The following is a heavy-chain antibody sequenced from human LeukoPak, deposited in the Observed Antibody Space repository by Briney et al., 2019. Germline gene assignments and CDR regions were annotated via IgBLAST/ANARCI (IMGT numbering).Heavy chain of an antibody. CDR2: INHSGST. Sequence: SETLSLTCAVYGGSFSGYYWSWFRQPPGKGLEWVGEINHSGSTNYNPSLKSRVTISVDTSKTQFSLKLSSVTAADTAVYYCARGPPQLRYFDWLLSNDAFDIWGQGTMITVSS. CDR3: ARGPPQLRYFDWLLSNDAFDI. CDR1: GGSFSGYY. D-gene: IGHD3-9*01. J-gene: IGHJ3*02. V-gene: IGHV4-34*01.